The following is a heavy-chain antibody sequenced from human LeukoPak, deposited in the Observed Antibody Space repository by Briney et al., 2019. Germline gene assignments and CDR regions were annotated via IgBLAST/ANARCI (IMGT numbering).Heavy chain of an antibody. Sequence: GGSLRLSCAASGFTFSSYWMNWVRQAPGKGLVWVSRIASGGSSTTYADSVKGRFSISRDNAKNTLYLQMNSLRAEDTGVYYCARGITIFGMVIIDWGQGTLVTVSS. V-gene: IGHV3-74*01. CDR3: ARGITIFGMVIID. D-gene: IGHD3-3*01. J-gene: IGHJ4*02. CDR1: GFTFSSYW. CDR2: IASGGSST.